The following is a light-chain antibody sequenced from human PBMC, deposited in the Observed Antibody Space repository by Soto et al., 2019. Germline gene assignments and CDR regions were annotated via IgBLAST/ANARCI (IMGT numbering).Light chain of an antibody. CDR1: RSNIGAGYD. CDR3: QSYDTRLRGSV. J-gene: IGLJ3*02. CDR2: VNN. V-gene: IGLV1-40*01. Sequence: QSVLTQPPSVSGAPGQRVTISCTGTRSNIGAGYDVIWYQQLPGTAPKLLILVNNSRSSGVPDRFSDSRSGSSASLAVAGLQAEDEADYHCQSYDTRLRGSVFGGGTKLTVL.